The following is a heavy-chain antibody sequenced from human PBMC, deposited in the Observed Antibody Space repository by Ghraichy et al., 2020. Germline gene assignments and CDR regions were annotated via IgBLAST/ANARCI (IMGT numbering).Heavy chain of an antibody. CDR2: IYPGDSDT. V-gene: IGHV5-51*01. J-gene: IGHJ5*02. Sequence: GESLNISCKGSGYSFTSYWIGWVRQMPGKGLEWMGIIYPGDSDTRYSPSFQGQVTISADKSISTAYLQWSSLKASDTAMYYCARGRTFNYDILTGPIGVGWFDPWGQGTLVTVSS. D-gene: IGHD3-9*01. CDR3: ARGRTFNYDILTGPIGVGWFDP. CDR1: GYSFTSYW.